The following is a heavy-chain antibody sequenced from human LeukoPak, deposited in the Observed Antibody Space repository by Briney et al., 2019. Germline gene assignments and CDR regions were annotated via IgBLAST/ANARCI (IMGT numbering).Heavy chain of an antibody. CDR1: GGTFSSYA. CDR3: ATRDGYNSYFDY. J-gene: IGHJ4*02. Sequence: SVKVSCKASGGTFSSYAISWVRQAPGQGLEWMGGIIPTFGTANYAQKFQGRVTITADESTSTAYMELSSLRSEDTAVYYCATRDGYNSYFDYWGQGTLVTVSS. CDR2: IIPTFGTA. V-gene: IGHV1-69*13. D-gene: IGHD5-24*01.